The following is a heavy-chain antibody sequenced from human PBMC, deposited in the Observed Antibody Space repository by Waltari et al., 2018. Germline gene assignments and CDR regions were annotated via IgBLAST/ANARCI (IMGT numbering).Heavy chain of an antibody. V-gene: IGHV4-59*11. CDR3: ARANEYSSSRDFDY. CDR2: IYYSGST. J-gene: IGHJ4*03. CDR1: GGSISSHY. D-gene: IGHD6-13*01. Sequence: VQLQESGPGLVKPSETLSLTCTVSGGSISSHYWSWIRQPPGKGLEWIGYIYYSGSTNYNPSLNSRVTISVDTSKNQFSLKLSSVTAADTAVYYCARANEYSSSRDFDYWGKGTTVTVSS.